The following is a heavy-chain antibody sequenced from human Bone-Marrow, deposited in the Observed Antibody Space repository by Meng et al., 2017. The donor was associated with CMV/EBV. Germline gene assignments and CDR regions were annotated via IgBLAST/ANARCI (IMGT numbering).Heavy chain of an antibody. Sequence: GESLKISCAASGFTFSSYWMHWVRQAPGKGLVWVSRINSDGSSTSYADSVKGRFTISRDNAKNTLYLQMNSLRAEDTAVYYCARDDREGSYSYYYYGMYVWGQGTTVSVSS. J-gene: IGHJ6*02. CDR1: GFTFSSYW. CDR3: ARDDREGSYSYYYYGMYV. V-gene: IGHV3-74*01. CDR2: INSDGSST. D-gene: IGHD1-26*01.